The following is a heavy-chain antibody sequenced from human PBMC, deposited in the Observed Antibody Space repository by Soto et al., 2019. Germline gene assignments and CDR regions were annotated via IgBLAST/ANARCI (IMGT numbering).Heavy chain of an antibody. V-gene: IGHV3-21*06. CDR3: TRDGLTFGGD. Sequence: EVHLVEAGGGLVKPGESLTLSCAASGFTFGSFTLNWVRQAPGKGLEWVSSISSSSAYIYYAESVKDRFTISRDNARSTLYLQMNSLRLDDTAVYVCTRDGLTFGGDWGQGTLVGGSS. CDR1: GFTFGSFT. J-gene: IGHJ4*02. CDR2: ISSSSAYI. D-gene: IGHD3-16*01.